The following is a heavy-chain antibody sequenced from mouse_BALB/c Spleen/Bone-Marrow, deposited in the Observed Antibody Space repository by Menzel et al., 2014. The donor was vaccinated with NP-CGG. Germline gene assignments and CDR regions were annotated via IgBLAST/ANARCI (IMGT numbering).Heavy chain of an antibody. J-gene: IGHJ4*01. CDR3: ARGGHDFSLDY. CDR1: GYTFTDNW. D-gene: IGHD2-4*01. Sequence: QVQLQQSGAELGMPGASVKMSCKASGYTFTDNWIYWVKQRPGQGLEWIGAIDTSDSYTNYNQKFMGKASSTVDASSSTAYVQVSSLTSDDSAVYYCARGGHDFSLDYWGQGTSVTVSS. V-gene: IGHV1-69*01. CDR2: IDTSDSYT.